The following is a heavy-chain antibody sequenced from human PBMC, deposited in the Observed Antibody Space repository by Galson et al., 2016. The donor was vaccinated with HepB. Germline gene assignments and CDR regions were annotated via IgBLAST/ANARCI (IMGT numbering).Heavy chain of an antibody. CDR2: IGYDRSHK. D-gene: IGHD3-3*01. V-gene: IGHV3-30*18. J-gene: IGHJ6*04. CDR1: GVIFSKYA. CDR3: AKIYDEFWSGYYYYHYGMDV. Sequence: SLRLSCAASGVIFSKYAMHWVRQAPGQGLEWVAVIGYDRSHKYYAESVKGRFIISRDNSKNTLHLQMNGLRPEDTAVYYCAKIYDEFWSGYYYYHYGMDVWGKGTRVTVSS.